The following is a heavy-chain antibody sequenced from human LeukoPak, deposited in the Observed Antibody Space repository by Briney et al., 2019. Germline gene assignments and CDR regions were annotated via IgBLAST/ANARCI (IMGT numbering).Heavy chain of an antibody. V-gene: IGHV3-11*01. D-gene: IGHD3-16*01. J-gene: IGHJ4*02. Sequence: PGGSLRLSCAASGFTVSSNYMSWIRQAPGKGLEWVSYINPGGGTTYYADSVKGRFTISRDNARNSLYLQMNSLGAEDTAVYYCARGHWGLDCWGQGTLVTVSS. CDR1: GFTVSSNY. CDR2: INPGGGTT. CDR3: ARGHWGLDC.